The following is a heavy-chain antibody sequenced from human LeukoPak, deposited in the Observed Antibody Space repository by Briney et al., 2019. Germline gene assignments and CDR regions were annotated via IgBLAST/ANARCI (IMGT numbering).Heavy chain of an antibody. CDR3: ASGVDY. CDR1: GGSFSGYY. V-gene: IGHV4-34*01. Sequence: SETLSLTCAVYGGSFSGYYWSWIRQPPGRGLEWIGEINHSGSANYNPSLKSRVTISVDKSKNQFSLKLSSVTAADTAVYYCASGVDYWGQGTLVTVSS. CDR2: INHSGSA. J-gene: IGHJ4*02.